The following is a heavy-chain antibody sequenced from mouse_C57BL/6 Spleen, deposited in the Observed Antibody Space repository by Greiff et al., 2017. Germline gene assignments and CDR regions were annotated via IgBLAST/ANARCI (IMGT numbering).Heavy chain of an antibody. CDR2: ISDGGSYT. V-gene: IGHV5-4*01. Sequence: EVQLVESGGGLVKPGGSLKLSCAASGFTFSSYAMSWVRQTPEKRLEWVATISDGGSYTYYPDNVKGRFTISRDNAKNNLYLQMSHLKSEDTAMYYCASGDAWFAYWGQGTLVTVSA. D-gene: IGHD2-13*01. J-gene: IGHJ3*01. CDR3: ASGDAWFAY. CDR1: GFTFSSYA.